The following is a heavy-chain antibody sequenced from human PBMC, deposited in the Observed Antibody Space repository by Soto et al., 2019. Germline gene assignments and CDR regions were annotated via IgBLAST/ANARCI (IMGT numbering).Heavy chain of an antibody. V-gene: IGHV3-30-3*01. CDR3: AREPWGYSGSARHLDY. D-gene: IGHD6-25*01. CDR2: ISYAGDYK. J-gene: IGHJ4*02. CDR1: GFNFRGFT. Sequence: QVHLVESGGGVVQPGGSLRLSCAASGFNFRGFTMHWVRQAPDKGLEWLSVISYAGDYKNYADSVRGRISISRDNAKNTLCLQMNILRPDDKAFSFCAREPWGYSGSARHLDYWGQGSRVIVSS.